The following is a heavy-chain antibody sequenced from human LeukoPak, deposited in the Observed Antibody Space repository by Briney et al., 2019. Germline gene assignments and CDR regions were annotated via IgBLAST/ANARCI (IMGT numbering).Heavy chain of an antibody. V-gene: IGHV3-7*01. J-gene: IGHJ4*02. D-gene: IGHD5-24*01. Sequence: GGSLRLSCAASGFPFRSYSMSWVRQAPGKGLEWVSKIKQDGGERYYVDSVKVRFTISRDNAKNSLYLQMNSLSADEPAGYYCARVRRDGYYRGIGFEYWGQGTMVTVSS. CDR3: ARVRRDGYYRGIGFEY. CDR1: GFPFRSYS. CDR2: IKQDGGER.